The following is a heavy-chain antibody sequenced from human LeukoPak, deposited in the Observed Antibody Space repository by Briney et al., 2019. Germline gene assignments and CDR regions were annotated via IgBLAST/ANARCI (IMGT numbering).Heavy chain of an antibody. J-gene: IGHJ4*02. CDR3: AAGEGWTSFFSV. Sequence: ASVKVSCKASEYTFTNYYIHWVRQPPGQGLEWMGIINPTGGGTTYAQKLQGRVTMTTDTSTSTAYMELRSLRSDDTAVYYCAAGEGWTSFFSVWGQGTLVTVSS. CDR2: INPTGGGT. V-gene: IGHV1-46*01. D-gene: IGHD3-10*01. CDR1: EYTFTNYY.